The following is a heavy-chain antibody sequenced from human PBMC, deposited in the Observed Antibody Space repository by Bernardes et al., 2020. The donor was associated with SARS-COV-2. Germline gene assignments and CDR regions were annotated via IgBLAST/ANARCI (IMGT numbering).Heavy chain of an antibody. CDR1: GGSFSGYY. CDR3: AATTTGSGRYSSAWYAFFDY. D-gene: IGHD6-19*01. Sequence: SETLSLTCAVYGGSFSGYYWSWIRQPPGKGLEWIGEINHSGSTNYNPSLKSRVTISVDTSKNQFSLKLSSVTAADTAVYYCAATTTGSGRYSSAWYAFFDYWGQGTLVTVSS. J-gene: IGHJ4*02. V-gene: IGHV4-34*01. CDR2: INHSGST.